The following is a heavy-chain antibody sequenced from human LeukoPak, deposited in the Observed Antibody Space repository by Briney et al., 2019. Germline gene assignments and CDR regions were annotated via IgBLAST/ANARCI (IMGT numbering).Heavy chain of an antibody. CDR3: AREYPDTFDF. Sequence: GGSLRLSCAASGFTFSSYEMNSVRQAPGRGVDWFSYISRSATTIYNADSVSGRFIITRDNAKNSLYLQMNSLRAEDTAVYYCAREYPDTFDFWGRGTLVTVSS. J-gene: IGHJ4*02. CDR1: GFTFSSYE. CDR2: ISRSATTI. V-gene: IGHV3-48*03.